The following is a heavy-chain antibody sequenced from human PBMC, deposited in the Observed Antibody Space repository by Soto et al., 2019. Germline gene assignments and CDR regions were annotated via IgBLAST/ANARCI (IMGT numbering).Heavy chain of an antibody. CDR2: INHSGST. J-gene: IGHJ6*02. D-gene: IGHD6-13*01. Sequence: PSETLSLTCAVYGGSFSGYYWSWIRQPPGKGLEWTGEINHSGSTNYNPSLKSRVTISVDTSKDQFSLKLSSVTAADTAVYYCARGRLAAYYYYYYGMDVWGQGTTVTVSS. CDR1: GGSFSGYY. V-gene: IGHV4-34*01. CDR3: ARGRLAAYYYYYYGMDV.